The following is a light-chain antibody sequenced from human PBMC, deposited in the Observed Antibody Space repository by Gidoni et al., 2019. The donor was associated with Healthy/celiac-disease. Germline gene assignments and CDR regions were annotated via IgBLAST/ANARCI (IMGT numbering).Light chain of an antibody. CDR1: QSVSSN. CDR3: QQYNNWPLT. Sequence: EIVMTQSPATLSVSPGERATLSCRASQSVSSNLAWYQQKPGQAPRLLIYCASNRATGIPARFSGSGYGKEFTLTIRSLQSEDFAVYYCQQYNNWPLTFGQGTKVEIK. CDR2: CAS. J-gene: IGKJ1*01. V-gene: IGKV3-15*01.